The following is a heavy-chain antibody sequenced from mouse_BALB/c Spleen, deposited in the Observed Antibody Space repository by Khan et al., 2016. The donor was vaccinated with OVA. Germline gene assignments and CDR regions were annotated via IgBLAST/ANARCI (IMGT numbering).Heavy chain of an antibody. Sequence: VQLQESGPGLVKPSQSLSLTCTVTGYSITSGYGWNWIRQFPGNKLEWMGYISYSGSTNYNPSLKSRISITRDTSKNQIFLQLNSEATENTATYCCAGTARIKYWGQGTTLTVSS. CDR1: GYSITSGYG. D-gene: IGHD1-2*01. CDR2: ISYSGST. CDR3: AGTARIKY. V-gene: IGHV3-2*02. J-gene: IGHJ2*01.